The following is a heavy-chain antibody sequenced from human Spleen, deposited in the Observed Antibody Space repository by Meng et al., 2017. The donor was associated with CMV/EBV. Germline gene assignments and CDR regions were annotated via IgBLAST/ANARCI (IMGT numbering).Heavy chain of an antibody. Sequence: SETLSLTCTVSGPSISNYYWSWIRQPPGKGLEWIGYAHYSGNTNHNPSLKSRVTISVDTSKKQFSLKLRSVTAADTAVYYCAREVIGDGSLAFDFWGQGTLVTVS. J-gene: IGHJ4*02. CDR3: AREVIGDGSLAFDF. D-gene: IGHD1-26*01. CDR2: AHYSGNT. CDR1: GPSISNYY. V-gene: IGHV4-59*01.